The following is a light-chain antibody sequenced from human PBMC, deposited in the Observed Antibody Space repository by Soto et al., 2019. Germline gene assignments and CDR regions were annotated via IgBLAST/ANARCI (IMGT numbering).Light chain of an antibody. CDR2: GAY. Sequence: EIVMTQSPATLSVSRGERTTLSCRSSQSVGNNLAWYQQKPGQAPRLLIYGAYTRATGIPARFSGSGSWTDFTLTISSMQSEEFAVYYCQHYNYWPPKTFGQGTKVDI. CDR1: QSVGNN. V-gene: IGKV3-15*01. CDR3: QHYNYWPPKT. J-gene: IGKJ1*01.